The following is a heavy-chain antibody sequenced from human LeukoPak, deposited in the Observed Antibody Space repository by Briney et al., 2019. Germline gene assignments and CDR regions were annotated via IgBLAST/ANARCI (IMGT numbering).Heavy chain of an antibody. Sequence: SGGSLRLSCAASGFTFSSYSMNWVRQAPGKGLEWVSSISSSNSYIFYADSVKGRFAISRDNAKNSLYLQMNSLRAEDTAVYYCAREAFSEGGGDYVGYWGQGTLVTVSS. V-gene: IGHV3-21*01. CDR3: AREAFSEGGGDYVGY. CDR1: GFTFSSYS. CDR2: ISSSNSYI. D-gene: IGHD1-14*01. J-gene: IGHJ4*02.